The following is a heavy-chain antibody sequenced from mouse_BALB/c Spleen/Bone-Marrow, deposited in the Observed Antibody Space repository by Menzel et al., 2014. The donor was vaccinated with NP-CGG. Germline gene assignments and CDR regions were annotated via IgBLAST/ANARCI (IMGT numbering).Heavy chain of an antibody. Sequence: GADLVRPGASVKLSCKTSGYTFTNYWVNWLKQRPGQGLEWIGNISPSNIHTNYNQKFKDKATLTVDKSSSTAYMQLSSPTSEDSAVYYRAKYDYGFTFWGQGTLVTVSA. CDR1: GYTFTNYW. J-gene: IGHJ3*01. D-gene: IGHD1-1*01. CDR3: AKYDYGFTF. CDR2: ISPSNIHT. V-gene: IGHV1-69*02.